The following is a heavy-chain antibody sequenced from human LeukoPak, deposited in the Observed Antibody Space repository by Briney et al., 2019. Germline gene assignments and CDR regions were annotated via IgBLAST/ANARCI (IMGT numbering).Heavy chain of an antibody. CDR2: INPNSGGT. V-gene: IGHV1-2*02. CDR1: GYVFTVSY. J-gene: IGHJ4*02. D-gene: IGHD1-26*01. Sequence: ASVKVSCKASGYVFTVSYLHWVRQAPGQGLEWMGWINPNSGGTNYAQKFQGRVTMTRDTSISTAYMELSRLRSDDTAVYYCARVEACSGSPGPYDYWGQGTLVTVSS. CDR3: ARVEACSGSPGPYDY.